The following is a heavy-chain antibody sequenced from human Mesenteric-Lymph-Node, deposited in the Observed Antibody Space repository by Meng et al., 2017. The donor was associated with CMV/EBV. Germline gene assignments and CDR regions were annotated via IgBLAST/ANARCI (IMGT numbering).Heavy chain of an antibody. CDR1: GFTFSSYR. V-gene: IGHV3-7*01. Sequence: GESLKISCAASGFTFSSYRMSWVRQAPGKGLEWVANIKQDGSEKYYVDSVKGRFTISRDNAKNSLYLQMNSLRAEDTAVYYCARDYSSSWYKGRGYFDYWGQGTLVTVSS. D-gene: IGHD6-13*01. J-gene: IGHJ4*02. CDR2: IKQDGSEK. CDR3: ARDYSSSWYKGRGYFDY.